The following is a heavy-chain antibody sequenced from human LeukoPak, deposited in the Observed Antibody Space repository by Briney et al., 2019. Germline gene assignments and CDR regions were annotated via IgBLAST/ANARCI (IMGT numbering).Heavy chain of an antibody. CDR3: TRTYYYDSRDYFDY. CDR2: IKTDGSET. Sequence: GGSLRLSCAASGFTFRTYRMHWVRQVPGKGLVWVSRIKTDGSETVYADNVKGRFTISRDNARNTLYLQMNSLRVEDTAVYYCTRTYYYDSRDYFDYWGQGALVTVSS. J-gene: IGHJ4*02. D-gene: IGHD3-22*01. V-gene: IGHV3-74*01. CDR1: GFTFRTYR.